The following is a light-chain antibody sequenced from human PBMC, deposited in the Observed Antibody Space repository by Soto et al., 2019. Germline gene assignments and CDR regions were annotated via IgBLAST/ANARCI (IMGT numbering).Light chain of an antibody. Sequence: QSALTQPASVSGSPGQSITISCTGTSSDIGGYNYVSWYQRHPGKAPKLIINYVTNRPSGVSNRFSGSKSGNTASLTISGLQADDEGDYYCSSYTSTASYVFGTGTKVTVL. CDR2: YVT. V-gene: IGLV2-14*03. CDR1: SSDIGGYNY. J-gene: IGLJ1*01. CDR3: SSYTSTASYV.